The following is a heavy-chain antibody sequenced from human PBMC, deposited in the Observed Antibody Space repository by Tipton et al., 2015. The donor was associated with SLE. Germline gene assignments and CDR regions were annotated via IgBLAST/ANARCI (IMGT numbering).Heavy chain of an antibody. V-gene: IGHV4-39*07. CDR2: ISHVGNT. Sequence: TLSLTCTVSGGSMTSSSHYWGWIRQPPGKGLEWVGTISHVGNTYYTPSLKSRVTMSIDTSKKQFSLRLNSVTAADTAVYYCARADAGYYNGLDVWGQGATVTVSS. J-gene: IGHJ6*02. CDR3: ARADAGYYNGLDV. CDR1: GGSMTSSSHY.